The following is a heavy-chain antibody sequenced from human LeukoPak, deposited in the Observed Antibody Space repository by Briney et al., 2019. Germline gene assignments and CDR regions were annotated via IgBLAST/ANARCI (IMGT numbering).Heavy chain of an antibody. Sequence: PGGFLRLSCAASGFTVSSNYMSWVRQAPGKGLEWVSVIYSGGSTYYADSVKGRFTISRDNSKNTLYLQMNSLRAEDTAVYYCARAGYGDYLYFDYWGQGTLVTVSS. D-gene: IGHD4-17*01. CDR2: IYSGGST. CDR3: ARAGYGDYLYFDY. CDR1: GFTVSSNY. V-gene: IGHV3-66*01. J-gene: IGHJ4*02.